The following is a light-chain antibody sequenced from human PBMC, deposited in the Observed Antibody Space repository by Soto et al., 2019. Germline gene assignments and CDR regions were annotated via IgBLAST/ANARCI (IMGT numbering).Light chain of an antibody. CDR3: SSYTRSSTSYD. CDR1: GSDGGGYNY. J-gene: IGLJ1*01. V-gene: IGLV2-14*01. Sequence: VLTQPASVSWSHGQSILISSTGTGSDGGGYNYVSWYQQHPGKAPKLTIYEVSNRPSRVPNRFSGSKSGNTASLTISGLQAEDEADYYCSSYTRSSTSYDVGTGTTVTV. CDR2: EVS.